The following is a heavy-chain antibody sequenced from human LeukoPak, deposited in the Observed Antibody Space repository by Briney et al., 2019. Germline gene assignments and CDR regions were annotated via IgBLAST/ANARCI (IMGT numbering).Heavy chain of an antibody. V-gene: IGHV1-2*02. CDR1: GYTFTGYY. D-gene: IGHD1-1*01. CDR2: INPNSGGT. Sequence: GASVKVSCKASGYTFTGYYIHWVRQAPGQGLEWMGWINPNSGGTDYAQKFQGRVTMTGDTSISTAYMELSRLRSDDTAVYYCARDRGRELERLNWFDPWGQGTLVTVSS. J-gene: IGHJ5*02. CDR3: ARDRGRELERLNWFDP.